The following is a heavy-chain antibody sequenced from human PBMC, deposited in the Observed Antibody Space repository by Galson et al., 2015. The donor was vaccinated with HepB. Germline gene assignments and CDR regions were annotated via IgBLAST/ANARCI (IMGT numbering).Heavy chain of an antibody. CDR1: GFTFSDYY. J-gene: IGHJ4*02. CDR2: ISSSSSYT. D-gene: IGHD2-21*01. Sequence: SLRLSCAASGFTFSDYYMSWLRQAPGKGLEWVSYISSSSSYTNYADSVKGRFTISRDNSKNTLYLQIDSLRAEDTALYYCARDIVRCGDDCPGYFDYWGQGTLVTVSS. CDR3: ARDIVRCGDDCPGYFDY. V-gene: IGHV3-11*05.